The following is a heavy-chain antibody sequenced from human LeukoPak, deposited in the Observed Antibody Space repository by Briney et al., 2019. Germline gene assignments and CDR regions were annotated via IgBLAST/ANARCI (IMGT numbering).Heavy chain of an antibody. V-gene: IGHV1-69*05. D-gene: IGHD3-3*01. CDR3: ARGRNLYDFWSGPLAGVHYFDY. Sequence: SVKVSCKASGGTFSSYAISWVRQAPGQGLEWMGGIIPIFGTANYAQKFQGRVTITTDESTSTAYMELSSLRSEDTAVYYCARGRNLYDFWSGPLAGVHYFDYWGKGTLVTVSS. J-gene: IGHJ4*02. CDR2: IIPIFGTA. CDR1: GGTFSSYA.